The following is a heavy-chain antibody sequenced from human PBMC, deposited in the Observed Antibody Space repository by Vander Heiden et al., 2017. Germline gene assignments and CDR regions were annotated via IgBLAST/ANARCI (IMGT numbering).Heavy chain of an antibody. CDR1: GFTFSSDD. CDR3: ARMGMIGVAPKLGFDY. D-gene: IGHD3-22*01. V-gene: IGHV3-23*01. Sequence: EVQLLESGGGLVQPGGSLRLSCAASGFTFSSDDMSWVRQALGKGVGGVSAISGSGGSTYYADSVKGRFTISRDNSKNTLYLQMNSLRPEDTAVYYCARMGMIGVAPKLGFDYW. CDR2: ISGSGGST. J-gene: IGHJ4*01.